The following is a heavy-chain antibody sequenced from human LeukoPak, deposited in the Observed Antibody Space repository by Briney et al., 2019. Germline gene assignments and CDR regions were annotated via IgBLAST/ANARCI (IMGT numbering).Heavy chain of an antibody. Sequence: GGSLRLSCAASGFIFSSYAINWVRQAPGKGLEWVSSISGNGQYIFYADSVKGRFTISRDNAKTSLYLQMNSLKTEDTAVYYCTTEYNFNYYDSSGYYYWGQGTLVTVSS. D-gene: IGHD3-22*01. CDR2: ISGNGQYI. CDR1: GFIFSSYA. J-gene: IGHJ4*02. CDR3: TTEYNFNYYDSSGYYY. V-gene: IGHV3-21*03.